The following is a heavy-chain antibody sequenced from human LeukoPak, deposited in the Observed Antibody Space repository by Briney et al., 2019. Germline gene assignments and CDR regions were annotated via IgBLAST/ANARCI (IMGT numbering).Heavy chain of an antibody. CDR1: GGSISSSSYY. D-gene: IGHD6-13*01. CDR3: ARVCASSSWYCGDAY. Sequence: PSETLSLTCTVSGGSISSSSYYWGWIRQPPGKGLEWIGSIYYSGSTYYNPSLKSRVTISVDTSKNQFSLKLSSVTAADTAVYYCARVCASSSWYCGDAYWGQGTLVTVSS. CDR2: IYYSGST. J-gene: IGHJ4*02. V-gene: IGHV4-39*07.